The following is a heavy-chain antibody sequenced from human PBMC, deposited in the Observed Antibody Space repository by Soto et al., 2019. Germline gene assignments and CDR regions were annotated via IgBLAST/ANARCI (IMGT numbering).Heavy chain of an antibody. CDR2: VKDGGST. D-gene: IGHD5-12*01. J-gene: IGHJ4*02. CDR1: GGSLTGYY. CDR3: ARGQEGIVATH. Sequence: QVQLQQWGAGLLKPSETLSLTCTVNGGSLTGYYWSWIRQPPGKGLEWIGEVKDGGSTNYSPSLRGXASRSXXTSKNHFSLRLNSVTAADTAVYFCARGQEGIVATHWDQGALVTVSS. V-gene: IGHV4-34*01.